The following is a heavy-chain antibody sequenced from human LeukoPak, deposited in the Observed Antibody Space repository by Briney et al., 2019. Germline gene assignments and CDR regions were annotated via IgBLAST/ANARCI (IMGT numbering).Heavy chain of an antibody. CDR3: ARGGGAVAGYHDY. J-gene: IGHJ4*02. V-gene: IGHV3-7*01. CDR1: GFTFSSYW. D-gene: IGHD6-19*01. CDR2: IKQDGSEK. Sequence: GGSLRLSCAASGFTFSSYWLSWVRQAPGKGLEWVANIKQDGSEKYYVDSVKGRFTISRDNAKNSLYLQMNSLRAEDTAVYYCARGGGAVAGYHDYWGQGTLVTVSS.